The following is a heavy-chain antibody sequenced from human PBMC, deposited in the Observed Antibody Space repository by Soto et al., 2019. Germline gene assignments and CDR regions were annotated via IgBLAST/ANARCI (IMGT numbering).Heavy chain of an antibody. Sequence: QVQLVQSGAEVKKPGASVKVSCKASGYTVTSYGISWVRQAPGQGLEWMGWISAYNGNPKYAQKLQARATMTTDTTTSTAYMELRSLASEDTAVSYCARDLAVAMIDSWGQGALVTVSS. V-gene: IGHV1-18*01. J-gene: IGHJ4*02. D-gene: IGHD6-19*01. CDR2: ISAYNGNP. CDR3: ARDLAVAMIDS. CDR1: GYTVTSYG.